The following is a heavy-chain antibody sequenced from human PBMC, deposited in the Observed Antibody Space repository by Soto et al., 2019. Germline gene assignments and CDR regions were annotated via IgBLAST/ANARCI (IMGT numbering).Heavy chain of an antibody. D-gene: IGHD3-16*01. CDR3: ARRPGGTAPHPAY. CDR1: GFNISYNA. Sequence: GGSLRFSCVASGFNISYNAMSWVRQAPGKGLQCPPTLINSGESTYYADTVMGRCTISRDRSKNTLYLQLNSLRAADTAVYYCARRPGGTAPHPAYWGQGTLVTVSS. V-gene: IGHV3-23*01. J-gene: IGHJ4*02. CDR2: LINSGEST.